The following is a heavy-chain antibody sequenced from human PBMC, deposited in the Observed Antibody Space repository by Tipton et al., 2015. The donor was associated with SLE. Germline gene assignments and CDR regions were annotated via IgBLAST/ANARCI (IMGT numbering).Heavy chain of an antibody. D-gene: IGHD6-13*01. CDR1: GGSISSGGYS. Sequence: TLSLTCTVSGGSISSGGYSWSWIRQPPGKGLEWIGYIYHSGSTYYNPSLKSRVTISVDRSKNQFSLKLSSVTAADTAVYYCARGESWPEYFQHWGQGTLVTVSS. CDR2: IYHSGST. CDR3: ARGESWPEYFQH. V-gene: IGHV4-30-2*01. J-gene: IGHJ1*01.